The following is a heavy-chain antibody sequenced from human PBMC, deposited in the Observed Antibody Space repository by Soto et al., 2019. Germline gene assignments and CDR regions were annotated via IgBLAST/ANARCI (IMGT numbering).Heavy chain of an antibody. CDR1: GGTFNTYT. V-gene: IGHV1-69*02. Sequence: QVQVVQSGAEVKKPESSVKVSCKTSGGTFNTYTVNWVRLAPGHGLEWMGRFIPILDMANYAQKFQDRVTITADRSTCTAYMELNSLTSDDTAVYYCAITYCRDISCPRDFDFWGPGTRVTVSS. CDR3: AITYCRDISCPRDFDF. J-gene: IGHJ4*02. CDR2: FIPILDMA. D-gene: IGHD2-21*01.